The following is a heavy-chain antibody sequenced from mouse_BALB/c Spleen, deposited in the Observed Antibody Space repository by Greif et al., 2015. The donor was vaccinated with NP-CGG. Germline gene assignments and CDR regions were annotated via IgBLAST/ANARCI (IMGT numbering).Heavy chain of an antibody. CDR2: IDPYYGGT. Sequence: CGPELEKPGASVKISCKASGYSFTGYNMSWVKQSNGKSLEWIGNIDPYYGGTIYNQKFKGKATLTVDKSSSTAYMQLKRLTSEDSAVYYCATGGDAMDYWGQGTSATVSS. D-gene: IGHD1-1*02. CDR1: GYSFTGYN. V-gene: IGHV1-39*01. J-gene: IGHJ4*01. CDR3: ATGGDAMDY.